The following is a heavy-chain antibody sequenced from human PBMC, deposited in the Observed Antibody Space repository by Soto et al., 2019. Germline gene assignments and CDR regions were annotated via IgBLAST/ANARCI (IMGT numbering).Heavy chain of an antibody. J-gene: IGHJ4*02. V-gene: IGHV3-33*01. D-gene: IGHD3-16*01. CDR1: GFTFSSYG. CDR3: ARDYGWYGFQSD. Sequence: GGSLRLSCAASGFTFSSYGMHWVRQAPGKGLEWVAVIWYDGSNKYYADSVKGRFTISRDNSKNTLYLQMNSLRAEDTAVYYCARDYGWYGFQSDWGQGTLVTVSS. CDR2: IWYDGSNK.